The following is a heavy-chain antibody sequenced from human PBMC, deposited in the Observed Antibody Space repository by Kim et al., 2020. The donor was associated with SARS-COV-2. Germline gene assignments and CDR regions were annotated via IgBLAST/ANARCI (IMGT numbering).Heavy chain of an antibody. J-gene: IGHJ1*01. V-gene: IGHV1-18*01. CDR2: ISAYNGNT. CDR3: ARDGSRIAAAGKTSAKAEYFQH. D-gene: IGHD6-13*01. CDR1: GYTFTSYG. Sequence: ASVKVSCKASGYTFTSYGISWVRQAPGQGLEWMGWISAYNGNTNYAQKLQGRVTMTTDTSTSTAYMELRSLRSDDTAVYYCARDGSRIAAAGKTSAKAEYFQHWGQGTLVTVSS.